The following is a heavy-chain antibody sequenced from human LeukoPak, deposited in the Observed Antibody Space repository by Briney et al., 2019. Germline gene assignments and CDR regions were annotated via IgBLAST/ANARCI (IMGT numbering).Heavy chain of an antibody. D-gene: IGHD1-26*01. V-gene: IGHV1-2*02. Sequence: GASVKVSCTASGYTFTNYYIHWVRQAPGQGLEWMGWIKTYTGSTSYAQKFQGRVNMTRDTSISTAYMDVTTLRSDDTAVYYCATMGAKTFDHWGQGTLVTVSS. J-gene: IGHJ4*02. CDR1: GYTFTNYY. CDR2: IKTYTGST. CDR3: ATMGAKTFDH.